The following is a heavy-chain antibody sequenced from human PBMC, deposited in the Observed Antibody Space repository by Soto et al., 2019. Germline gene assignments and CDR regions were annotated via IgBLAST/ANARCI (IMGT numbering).Heavy chain of an antibody. CDR3: ASLGSYYYYMDV. Sequence: PSETLSLTCTVSGGSISSSSYYWGWIRQPPGKGLEWIGSIYYSGSTYYNPSLKSRVTISVDTSKNQFSLKLSSVTAADTAVYYCASLGSYYYYMDVWGKGTTVTVSS. D-gene: IGHD3-10*01. CDR1: GGSISSSSYY. V-gene: IGHV4-39*01. J-gene: IGHJ6*03. CDR2: IYYSGST.